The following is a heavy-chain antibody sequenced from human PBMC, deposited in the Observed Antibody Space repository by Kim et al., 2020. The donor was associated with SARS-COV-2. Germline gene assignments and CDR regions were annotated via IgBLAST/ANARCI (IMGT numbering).Heavy chain of an antibody. V-gene: IGHV4-30-4*01. J-gene: IGHJ6*02. CDR1: GGSISSGDYY. CDR3: ARQFGELPTNYGMDV. Sequence: SETLSLTCTVSGGSISSGDYYWSWIRQPPGKGLEWIGYIYYSGSTYYNPSLKSRVTISVDTSKNQFSLKLSSVTAADTAVYYCARQFGELPTNYGMDVWGQGTTVTVSS. D-gene: IGHD3-10*01. CDR2: IYYSGST.